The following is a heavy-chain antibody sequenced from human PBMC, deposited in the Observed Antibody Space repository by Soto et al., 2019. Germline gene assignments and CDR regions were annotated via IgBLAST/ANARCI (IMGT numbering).Heavy chain of an antibody. J-gene: IGHJ3*02. CDR3: ARPYSGYGGDAFDI. CDR1: GGTFSSYT. CDR2: IIPILGIA. D-gene: IGHD5-12*01. Sequence: QVQLVQSGAEVMKPGSSVKVSCKASGGTFSSYTISWVRQAPGQGLEWMGRIIPILGIANYAQKFQGRVTIXAXKXXSTAYMELSSLRSEDTAVYYCARPYSGYGGDAFDIWGQGTMVTVSS. V-gene: IGHV1-69*02.